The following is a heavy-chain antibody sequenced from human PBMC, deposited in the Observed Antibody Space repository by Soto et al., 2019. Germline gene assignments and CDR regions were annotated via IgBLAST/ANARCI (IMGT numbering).Heavy chain of an antibody. CDR2: MYHTGTT. D-gene: IGHD3-3*01. CDR1: GDSITFGYY. Sequence: PSETLSLTCAVSGDSITFGYYWGWIRQPPGKGLEWIGSMYHTGTTYYNSSLKSRVTLSLDTSKNQFSLKLSSVTAADTAMYYCARANQLRFLEWSGFDPWGQGILVTVSS. J-gene: IGHJ5*02. V-gene: IGHV4-38-2*01. CDR3: ARANQLRFLEWSGFDP.